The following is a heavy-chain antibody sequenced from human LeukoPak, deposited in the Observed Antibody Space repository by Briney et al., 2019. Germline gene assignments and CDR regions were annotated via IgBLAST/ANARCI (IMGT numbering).Heavy chain of an antibody. CDR3: AKGISGSGSYSQSRYYYYGMDV. J-gene: IGHJ6*02. D-gene: IGHD3-10*01. Sequence: PGRSLRLSCAASGFTFDDYAMHWVRQAPGKGLEWVSGISWNSGSIGYADSVKGRFTISRDNAKNSLYLQMNSLRAEDTALYYCAKGISGSGSYSQSRYYYYGMDVWGQGTTVTVSS. V-gene: IGHV3-9*01. CDR2: ISWNSGSI. CDR1: GFTFDDYA.